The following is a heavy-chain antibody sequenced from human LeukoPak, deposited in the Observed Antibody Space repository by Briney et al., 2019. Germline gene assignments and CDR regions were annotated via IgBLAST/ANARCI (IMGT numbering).Heavy chain of an antibody. V-gene: IGHV4-39*01. CDR1: GDSISSSSYF. Sequence: PSETLSPTCTVSGDSISSSSYFWGWIRQPPGKGLEWIGSISYSGNTYYNPSLKSRVTISVDTSKNQFSLNLNSVTAADTAVYYCARPGYYGDYAFDYWGQGTLVTVSS. CDR2: ISYSGNT. CDR3: ARPGYYGDYAFDY. D-gene: IGHD4-17*01. J-gene: IGHJ4*02.